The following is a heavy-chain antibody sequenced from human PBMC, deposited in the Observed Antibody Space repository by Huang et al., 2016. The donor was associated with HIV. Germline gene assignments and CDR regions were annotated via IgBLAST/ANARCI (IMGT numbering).Heavy chain of an antibody. V-gene: IGHV4-39*01. CDR3: ARLPGSITMIRGVITDPY. J-gene: IGHJ4*02. Sequence: QLQLQESGPGLVKPSETLSLTCTVSGGSIRSDNYDWGWIRQPPGKGLEWIGSSYYSGSTYYNPSPKSLVTITVDTSKNQFSLKMRAVTAADTAVYYCARLPGSITMIRGVITDPYWGQGTLVTVSS. D-gene: IGHD3-10*01. CDR1: GGSIRSDNYD. CDR2: SYYSGST.